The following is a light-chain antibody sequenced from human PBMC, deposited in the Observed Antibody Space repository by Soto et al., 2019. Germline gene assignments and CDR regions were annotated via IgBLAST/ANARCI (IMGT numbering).Light chain of an antibody. CDR1: QSISTS. V-gene: IGKV1-39*01. CDR3: QQSYSTPLT. Sequence: DIQMTQSPSSLSASVGDRITITCRASQSISTSLNWYQQKPGKPPKLLIYAASTLQSGVPSSFTGSGSGTDLTLTISSLQPEDFATYYCQQSYSTPLTFGGGTKVEIK. J-gene: IGKJ4*01. CDR2: AAS.